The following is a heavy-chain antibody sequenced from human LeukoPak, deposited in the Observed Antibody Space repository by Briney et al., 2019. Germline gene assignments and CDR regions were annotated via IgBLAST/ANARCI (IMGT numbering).Heavy chain of an antibody. CDR3: ARSCLMVDIVATIRARLGGNAFDI. Sequence: PSETLSLTCTVSGGSISSSSYYWGWIRQPPGKGLEWIGSIYYSGRTLYNPSLKSRVTISVDTSKNQFSLKLSSVTAADTAVYYCARSCLMVDIVATIRARLGGNAFDIWGQGTMVTVSS. J-gene: IGHJ3*02. CDR2: IYYSGRT. D-gene: IGHD5-12*01. V-gene: IGHV4-39*07. CDR1: GGSISSSSYY.